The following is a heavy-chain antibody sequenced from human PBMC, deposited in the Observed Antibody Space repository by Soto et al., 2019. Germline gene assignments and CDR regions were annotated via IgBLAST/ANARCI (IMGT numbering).Heavy chain of an antibody. CDR2: VFSSGTT. CDR1: GDSITSYY. V-gene: IGHV4-4*07. CDR3: ARVGDSGYYWNYFDH. Sequence: PSETLSLTCTVSGDSITSYYWTWIRQAAGKRLECIGRVFSSGTTNYNPSLKSRVTMSVDTSKNQLSLKLTSVTAADTAVYYCARVGDSGYYWNYFDHWGQGALVTVSS. J-gene: IGHJ4*02. D-gene: IGHD3-22*01.